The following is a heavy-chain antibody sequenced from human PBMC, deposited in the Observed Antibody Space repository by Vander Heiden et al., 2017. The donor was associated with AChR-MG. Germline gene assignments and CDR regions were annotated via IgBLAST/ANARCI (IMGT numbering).Heavy chain of an antibody. Sequence: QVQLVASGGGVVQPGRSLRLSCAASGFTFSRSAMHWVRQAPGKGLEWVAVISYDGSNKYYAGSVKGRFTISRDNSKNTLDLQMNSLRAEDTAVYYCARAIPGGDAFDIWGQGTMVTVSS. J-gene: IGHJ3*02. V-gene: IGHV3-30-3*01. CDR1: GFTFSRSA. D-gene: IGHD3-16*01. CDR3: ARAIPGGDAFDI. CDR2: ISYDGSNK.